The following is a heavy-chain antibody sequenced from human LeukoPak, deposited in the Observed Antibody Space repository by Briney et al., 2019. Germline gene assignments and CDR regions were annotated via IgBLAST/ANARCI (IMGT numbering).Heavy chain of an antibody. J-gene: IGHJ4*02. D-gene: IGHD3-16*01. Sequence: PSETLSLTCTVSGGSISSYYWSWIRQPPGKGLEWIGYIYYSGSTNYNPSLKSRVTISVDTSKNQFSLKLSSVTAADTAVYYCATVPHFGGKLSFDYWGQGTLVTVSS. V-gene: IGHV4-59*01. CDR2: IYYSGST. CDR3: ATVPHFGGKLSFDY. CDR1: GGSISSYY.